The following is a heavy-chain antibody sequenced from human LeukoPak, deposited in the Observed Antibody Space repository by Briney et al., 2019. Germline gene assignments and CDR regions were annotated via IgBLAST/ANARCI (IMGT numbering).Heavy chain of an antibody. CDR3: ARDGRYCSSTSCYGPAFRYYYYYYGMDV. J-gene: IGHJ6*02. Sequence: GASVKVSCKASGYTFTSNYIHWVRQAPGQGLEWMGMIYPRDGSTSYAQKFQGRVTVTRDTSTSTVHMELSGLRSEDTAVYYCARDGRYCSSTSCYGPAFRYYYYYYGMDVWGQGTTVTVSS. D-gene: IGHD2-2*01. V-gene: IGHV1-46*01. CDR2: IYPRDGST. CDR1: GYTFTSNY.